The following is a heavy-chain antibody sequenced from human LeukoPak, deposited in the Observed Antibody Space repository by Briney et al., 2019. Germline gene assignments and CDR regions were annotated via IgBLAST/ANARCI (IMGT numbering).Heavy chain of an antibody. J-gene: IGHJ4*02. V-gene: IGHV3-21*05. Sequence: GGSLRLSCAASGFIISSYSMNWVRQAPGKGLEWVSYISKITGRIYYADSVKGRFTISRDNAKNSLYLQMNSLRAEDTAVYYCARDPRYGRTGYWGQGTLVTVSS. CDR1: GFIISSYS. CDR2: ISKITGRI. D-gene: IGHD1-1*01. CDR3: ARDPRYGRTGY.